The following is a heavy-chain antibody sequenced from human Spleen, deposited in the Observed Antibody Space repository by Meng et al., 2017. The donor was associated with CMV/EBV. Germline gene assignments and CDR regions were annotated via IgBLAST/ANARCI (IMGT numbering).Heavy chain of an antibody. CDR2: ISYDGSNK. V-gene: IGHV3-30-3*01. CDR3: ARDGGANYGVNREIYYYGMDV. CDR1: YA. Sequence: YAMPWVRQAPGKGLEWVAVISYDGSNKYYADSVKGRFTISRDNSKNTLYLQMNSLRAEDTAVYYCARDGGANYGVNREIYYYGMDVWGQGTTVTVSS. J-gene: IGHJ6*02. D-gene: IGHD4-17*01.